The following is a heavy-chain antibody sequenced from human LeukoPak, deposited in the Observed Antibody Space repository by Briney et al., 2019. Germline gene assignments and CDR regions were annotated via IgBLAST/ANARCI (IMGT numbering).Heavy chain of an antibody. D-gene: IGHD3-10*01. CDR3: ARHGSGSYYREFDY. V-gene: IGHV3-48*01. J-gene: IGHJ4*02. Sequence: GGSLRLSCAASGFTFSSYSMNWVRQAPGTGLEWLSYISSSSSTIYYADSVKGRFTISRDNAQNSLYLQMNSLKAEDTAVYYCARHGSGSYYREFDYWGQGTLVTVSS. CDR1: GFTFSSYS. CDR2: ISSSSSTI.